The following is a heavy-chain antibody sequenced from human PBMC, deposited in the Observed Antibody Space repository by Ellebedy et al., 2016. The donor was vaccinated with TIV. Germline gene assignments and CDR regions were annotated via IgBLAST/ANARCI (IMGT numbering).Heavy chain of an antibody. Sequence: SVKVSXXASGGTFSSYAISWVRQAPGQGLEWMGGIIPIFGTANYAQKFQGRVTITADESTSTAYMELSSLRSEDTAVYYCAIDTGAQGKDGYNYEVTNYYFDYWGQGTLVTVSS. J-gene: IGHJ4*02. CDR1: GGTFSSYA. V-gene: IGHV1-69*13. CDR3: AIDTGAQGKDGYNYEVTNYYFDY. D-gene: IGHD5-24*01. CDR2: IIPIFGTA.